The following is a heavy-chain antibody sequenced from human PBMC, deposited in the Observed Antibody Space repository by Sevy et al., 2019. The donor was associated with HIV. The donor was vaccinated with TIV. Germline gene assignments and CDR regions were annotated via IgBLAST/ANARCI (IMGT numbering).Heavy chain of an antibody. CDR1: GYTLTELS. J-gene: IGHJ4*02. D-gene: IGHD3-22*01. V-gene: IGHV1-24*01. CDR3: STTRDYYDSSGYPFDY. Sequence: AAVKVSCKVSGYTLTELSMHWVGQAPGKGLEWMATFDPEDGETIYAQKFQGRVTMTEDTSTDIAYMELSSLRSEDTAVYYCSTTRDYYDSSGYPFDYWGQGTLVTVSS. CDR2: FDPEDGET.